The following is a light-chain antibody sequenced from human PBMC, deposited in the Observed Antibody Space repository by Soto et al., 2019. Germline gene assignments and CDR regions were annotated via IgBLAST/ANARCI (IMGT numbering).Light chain of an antibody. Sequence: HSVLTQPASVSGSPGQSITISCTGTSSDVGSYNLVSWYQQHPGKAPKLMIYEVSKRPSGVSNRFSGSKSGNTASLTISGLQAEDEADYYCCSYAGSSTLYVFGTGTKVTVL. CDR1: SSDVGSYNL. CDR3: CSYAGSSTLYV. V-gene: IGLV2-23*02. CDR2: EVS. J-gene: IGLJ1*01.